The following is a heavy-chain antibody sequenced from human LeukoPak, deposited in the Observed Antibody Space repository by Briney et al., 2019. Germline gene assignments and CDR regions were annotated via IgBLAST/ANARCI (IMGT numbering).Heavy chain of an antibody. J-gene: IGHJ4*02. D-gene: IGHD2-2*01. CDR1: GFTFSSYA. CDR3: ASMNHVRVYCTSTSCYFNQ. Sequence: PGGSLRLSCAASGFTFSSYAMHWVRQAPGKGLEWVAVISYDGSNKYYADSVNGRFTISRDNDKKTLELQMNILITDDTASSYCASMNHVRVYCTSTSCYFNQWGQGTLVTVSS. V-gene: IGHV3-30*07. CDR2: ISYDGSNK.